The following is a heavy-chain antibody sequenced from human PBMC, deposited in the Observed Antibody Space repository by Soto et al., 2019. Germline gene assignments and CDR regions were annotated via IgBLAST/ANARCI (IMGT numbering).Heavy chain of an antibody. CDR1: GFTFSSYG. D-gene: IGHD6-13*01. V-gene: IGHV3-30*18. CDR3: AKLSAASAGREVFDY. J-gene: IGHJ4*02. Sequence: GGSLRLSCAASGFTFSSYGMHWVRQAPGKGLEGVAGISYDGSNKYYADSVKGRFTISRDNSKNTLYLQMNSLRAEDTAVYYCAKLSAASAGREVFDYLGQGTLVT. CDR2: ISYDGSNK.